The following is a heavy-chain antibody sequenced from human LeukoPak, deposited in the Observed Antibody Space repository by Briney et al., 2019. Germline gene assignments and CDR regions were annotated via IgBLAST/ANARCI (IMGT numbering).Heavy chain of an antibody. J-gene: IGHJ4*02. D-gene: IGHD2-2*01. CDR1: GFTFSSYA. Sequence: GGSLRLSCAASGFTFSSYAMHWVRQAPGKGLEWVAVISYDGSNKYYADSVKGRFTISRDNSKNTLYLQMNSLRAEDTAVYYCAKGVVVPAKHRNYFDYWGQGTLVTVSS. V-gene: IGHV3-30*04. CDR3: AKGVVVPAKHRNYFDY. CDR2: ISYDGSNK.